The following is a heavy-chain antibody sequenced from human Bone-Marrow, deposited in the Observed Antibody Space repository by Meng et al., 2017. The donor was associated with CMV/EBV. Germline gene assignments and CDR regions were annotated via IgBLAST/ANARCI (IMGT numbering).Heavy chain of an antibody. J-gene: IGHJ6*02. CDR3: ARYCIAGSCRPRYGMDV. D-gene: IGHD2-15*01. V-gene: IGHV3-23*01. CDR2: ISASGGST. Sequence: ETLSLTCAASGFTFSNYAMSWVRQAPGKGLEWVSAISASGGSTYYADSVKGRFTISRDNSKNTLYLQMDSLRAEDTAVYYCARYCIAGSCRPRYGMDVWGQGTTVTVSS. CDR1: GFTFSNYA.